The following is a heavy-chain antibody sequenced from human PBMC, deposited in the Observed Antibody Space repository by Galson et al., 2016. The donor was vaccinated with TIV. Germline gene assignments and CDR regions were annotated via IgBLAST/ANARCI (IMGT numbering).Heavy chain of an antibody. D-gene: IGHD5-18*01. Sequence: SLRLSCAASGFSIIDYYMTWIRRAPGRGLEFLSYISYSGSSTKYADSVKGRFTISRDNAKNSLYLQMNSLRGEDTAVYYCARRVIDSYGMDLWGQGTLVTVSS. CDR3: ARRVIDSYGMDL. J-gene: IGHJ5*02. CDR2: ISYSGSST. CDR1: GFSIIDYY. V-gene: IGHV3-11*06.